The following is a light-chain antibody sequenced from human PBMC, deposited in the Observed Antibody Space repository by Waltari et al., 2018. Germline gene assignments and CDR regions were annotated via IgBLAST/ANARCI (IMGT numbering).Light chain of an antibody. CDR1: VRIGTY. CDR2: AVS. J-gene: IGKJ1*01. V-gene: IGKV1-39*01. Sequence: DIQMTQSPSSLSASVGDRVTITCRASVRIGTYLNWYQQKPGKAPNLLIYAVSNLPSAVPSRFSASGSERDFSLTISSLQPEDSATYYCQQSYAIPLAFGQGTKVEIK. CDR3: QQSYAIPLA.